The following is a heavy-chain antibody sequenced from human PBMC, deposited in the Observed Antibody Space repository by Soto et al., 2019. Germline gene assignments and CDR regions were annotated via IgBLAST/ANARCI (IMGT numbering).Heavy chain of an antibody. V-gene: IGHV1-8*01. CDR2: MNPNSGNT. Sequence: QVQLVQTGAEVKKPGASVKVSCKASGYTLTSYDINWVRQATGQGLEGMGGMNPNSGNTGYAQKFQGRVTMTRNTSISTAYMELSSLRSEDTAVYYCAREKTSYVMDVWGQGTTVTVSS. J-gene: IGHJ6*02. CDR3: AREKTSYVMDV. CDR1: GYTLTSYD.